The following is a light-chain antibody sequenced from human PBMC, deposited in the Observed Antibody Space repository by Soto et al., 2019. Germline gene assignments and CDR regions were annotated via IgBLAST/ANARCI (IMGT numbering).Light chain of an antibody. CDR1: ESVIKY. J-gene: IGKJ5*01. V-gene: IGKV3-20*01. Sequence: EIVLTQSPGTLSLSPGERATISCRASESVIKYLAWYQQKPGQAPRLLIHGASSRATGIPDRFSGSGSGTDFTLTINRLEPADFAVYYCKQYSSSSPITFGQGTRLEIK. CDR3: KQYSSSSPIT. CDR2: GAS.